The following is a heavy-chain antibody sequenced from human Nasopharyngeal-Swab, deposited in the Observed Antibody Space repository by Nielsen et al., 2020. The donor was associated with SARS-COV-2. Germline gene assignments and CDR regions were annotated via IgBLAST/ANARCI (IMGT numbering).Heavy chain of an antibody. CDR1: GFTFSNFS. D-gene: IGHD3-22*01. CDR3: AKHEINYYTLGV. V-gene: IGHV3-23*05. Sequence: AGSLRLSCAASGFTFSNFSMTWVRQPPGKGPEWVATIYRDGSGTFYADSVEGRFAISRDNSKNTVHLEMNSLRAEDTAVYYCAKHEINYYTLGVWGQGTTVTVSS. J-gene: IGHJ6*02. CDR2: IYRDGSGT.